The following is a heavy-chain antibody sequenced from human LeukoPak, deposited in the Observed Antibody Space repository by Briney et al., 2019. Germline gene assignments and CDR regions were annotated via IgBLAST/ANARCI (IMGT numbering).Heavy chain of an antibody. J-gene: IGHJ6*03. CDR1: GGTFSSYA. CDR2: ISAYNGNT. V-gene: IGHV1-18*01. D-gene: IGHD6-6*01. CDR3: ARGLGAARSHYYYYMDV. Sequence: ASVKVSCKASGGTFSSYAISWVRQAPGQGLEWMGWISAYNGNTNYAQKLQGRVTMTTDTSTSTAYMELRSLRSDDTAVYYCARGLGAARSHYYYYMDVWGKGTTVTVSS.